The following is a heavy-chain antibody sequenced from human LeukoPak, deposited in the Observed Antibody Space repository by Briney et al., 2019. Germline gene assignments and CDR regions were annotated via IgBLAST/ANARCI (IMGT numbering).Heavy chain of an antibody. CDR1: GYSISSGYY. J-gene: IGHJ4*02. Sequence: SETLSLTCAVSGYSISSGYYWGWIRQPPGKGREGIGSIYHSGSTYYNPSLKSRVTISVDTSKNQFSLKLSSVTAADTAVYYCARHVSGYCSGGSCPSDYWGQGTLVTVSS. CDR2: IYHSGST. CDR3: ARHVSGYCSGGSCPSDY. D-gene: IGHD2-15*01. V-gene: IGHV4-38-2*01.